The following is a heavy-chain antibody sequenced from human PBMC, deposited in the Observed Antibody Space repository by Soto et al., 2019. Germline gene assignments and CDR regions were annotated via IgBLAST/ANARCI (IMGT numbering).Heavy chain of an antibody. CDR1: GGSFIGYY. V-gene: IGHV4-34*01. J-gene: IGHJ5*02. Sequence: SETLSLTCAVYGGSFIGYYWSWIRQPPGKGLEWIGEINHSGSTNYNPSLKSRVTISVDTSKNQFSLKLSSVTAADTAVYYCARGLGDWFDPWGQGTLVTVSS. CDR3: ARGLGDWFDP. D-gene: IGHD1-26*01. CDR2: INHSGST.